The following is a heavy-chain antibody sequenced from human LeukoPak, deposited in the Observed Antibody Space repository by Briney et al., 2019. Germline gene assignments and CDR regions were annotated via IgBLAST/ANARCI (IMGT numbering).Heavy chain of an antibody. Sequence: GGSLRLSCVASGFTFSHYSMNWVRQAPGKGLEWVSSISCSSSYIYYADSVKGRFTISRDNAKNSLYLQMNSLRAEDTAVYYCARDPDSGYPSYWGQGTLVTVSS. CDR1: GFTFSHYS. J-gene: IGHJ4*02. CDR3: ARDPDSGYPSY. CDR2: ISCSSSYI. D-gene: IGHD5-12*01. V-gene: IGHV3-21*01.